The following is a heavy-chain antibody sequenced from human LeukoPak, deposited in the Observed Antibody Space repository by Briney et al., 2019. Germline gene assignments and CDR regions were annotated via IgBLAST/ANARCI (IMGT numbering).Heavy chain of an antibody. J-gene: IGHJ4*02. CDR2: ISGSGGST. D-gene: IGHD3-22*01. V-gene: IGHV3-23*01. Sequence: GGSLRLSCAASGFTFSSYAMSWVRQAPGKGLEWVSVISGSGGSTYYADSVKGRFTISRDNSKNTLYLQMNSLRAEDTAVYYCAKGSNYYDSSGYYFDYWGQGTLVTVSS. CDR1: GFTFSSYA. CDR3: AKGSNYYDSSGYYFDY.